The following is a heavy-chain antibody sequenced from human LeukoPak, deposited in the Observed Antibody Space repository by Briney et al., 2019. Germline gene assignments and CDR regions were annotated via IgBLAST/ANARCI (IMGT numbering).Heavy chain of an antibody. Sequence: PSETLSLTCTVSGGSISSGDYYWSWIRQPPGKGLGWIGYIYYSGSTYYNPSLKSRVTISVDTSKNQFSLKLSSVTAADTAVYYCARDPKEKYCSSASCYVADDIWGQGTMVTVSS. CDR3: ARDPKEKYCSSASCYVADDI. V-gene: IGHV4-30-4*08. D-gene: IGHD2-2*01. CDR1: GGSISSGDYY. CDR2: IYYSGST. J-gene: IGHJ3*02.